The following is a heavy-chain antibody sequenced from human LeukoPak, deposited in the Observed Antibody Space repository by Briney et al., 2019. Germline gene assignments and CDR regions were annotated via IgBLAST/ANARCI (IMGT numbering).Heavy chain of an antibody. D-gene: IGHD3-10*01. CDR1: GGTFSSYA. J-gene: IGHJ6*03. Sequence: ASVKVSCKASGGTFSSYAISWVRQAPGQGLEWMGGIIPIFGTANYAQKFQGRVTITTDESTSTAYMELSSLRSEDTAVYYCAYDSDALYYYYMDVWGKGTTVTVSS. CDR3: AYDSDALYYYYMDV. V-gene: IGHV1-69*05. CDR2: IIPIFGTA.